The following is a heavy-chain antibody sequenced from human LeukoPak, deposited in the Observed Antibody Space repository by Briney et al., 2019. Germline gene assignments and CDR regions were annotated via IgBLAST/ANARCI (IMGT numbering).Heavy chain of an antibody. CDR2: INWNGGST. J-gene: IGHJ4*02. CDR1: GFTFDDYG. Sequence: GSLRLSCAASGFTFDDYGMSWVRQAPGKGPERVSGINWNGGSTGYADSVKGRFTISRDNAKNSLYLQMNSLRAEDTALYYCARDRYGDYFDYWGQGTLVTVSS. V-gene: IGHV3-20*04. D-gene: IGHD4-17*01. CDR3: ARDRYGDYFDY.